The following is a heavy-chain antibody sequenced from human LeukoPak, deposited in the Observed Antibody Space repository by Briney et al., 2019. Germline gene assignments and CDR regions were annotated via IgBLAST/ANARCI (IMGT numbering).Heavy chain of an antibody. CDR2: ISTGSSYI. D-gene: IGHD2-2*02. Sequence: GGSLRLSCAASGFTFSSYSMNWVRQAPGKGLEWVSSISTGSSYIYYADSVKGRFTISRDNAKNSLYLQMNSLRVEDTAVYYCAKSDRGCSGSICYNAPFDPWGQGTLVTVSS. CDR3: AKSDRGCSGSICYNAPFDP. J-gene: IGHJ5*02. CDR1: GFTFSSYS. V-gene: IGHV3-21*04.